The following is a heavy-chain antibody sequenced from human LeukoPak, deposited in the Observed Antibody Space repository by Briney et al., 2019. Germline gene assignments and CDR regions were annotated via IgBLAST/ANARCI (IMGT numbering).Heavy chain of an antibody. CDR2: INPSGGST. CDR3: ARHKEVGDYYYFDY. D-gene: IGHD2/OR15-2a*01. J-gene: IGHJ4*02. Sequence: GASVKVSCKASGYIFTSYYMHWVRQAPGQGLEWMGIINPSGGSTSYTQKFQGRVTMTRDTSTTTVYMELSSLRSQGTAVYYCARHKEVGDYYYFDYWGQGTLVTVSS. V-gene: IGHV1-46*01. CDR1: GYIFTSYY.